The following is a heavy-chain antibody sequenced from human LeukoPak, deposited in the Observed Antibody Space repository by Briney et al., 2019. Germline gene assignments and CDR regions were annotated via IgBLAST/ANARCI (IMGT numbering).Heavy chain of an antibody. CDR2: IYTSGST. Sequence: SETLSLTCTVSGGSISSYYWSWLRQPAGKGLEWIGRIYTSGSTNYNPSLKSRVTMSVDKSKNQFSLKLSSVTAADTAVYYCARVGDIVATFDYWGQGTLVTVSS. CDR1: GGSISSYY. D-gene: IGHD5-12*01. V-gene: IGHV4-4*07. CDR3: ARVGDIVATFDY. J-gene: IGHJ4*02.